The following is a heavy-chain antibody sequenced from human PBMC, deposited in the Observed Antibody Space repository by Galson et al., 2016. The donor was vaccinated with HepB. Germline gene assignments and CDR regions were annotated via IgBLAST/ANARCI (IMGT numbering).Heavy chain of an antibody. V-gene: IGHV1-69*13. CDR3: ARGPAVVAYNWYIDL. J-gene: IGHJ2*01. CDR2: IIPIFGTS. Sequence: SVKVSCKASGGTFSNYAISWVRQAPGQGLEWMGGIIPIFGTSNYAQKFQGRVTITADESTSTAYMELSSLRSADTAVFYCARGPAVVAYNWYIDLWGRGTLVTVSS. CDR1: GGTFSNYA. D-gene: IGHD2-15*01.